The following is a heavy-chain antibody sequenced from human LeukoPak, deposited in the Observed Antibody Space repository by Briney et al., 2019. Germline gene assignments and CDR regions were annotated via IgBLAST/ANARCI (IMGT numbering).Heavy chain of an antibody. J-gene: IGHJ4*02. Sequence: PGGSLRLSCVGSGFIYGNYWMHWVRQAPGKGLEWVASVMQDGREKHYVDSVKGRFVISRDNTQNSVFLQMNSLRAEDTAVYYCARGPHSYTSAYFERPSDYWGQGALVAVSS. CDR1: GFIYGNYW. V-gene: IGHV3-7*01. CDR2: VMQDGREK. D-gene: IGHD3-9*01. CDR3: ARGPHSYTSAYFERPSDY.